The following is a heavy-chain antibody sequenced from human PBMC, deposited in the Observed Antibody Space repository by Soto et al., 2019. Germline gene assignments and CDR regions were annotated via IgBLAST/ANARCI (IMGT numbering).Heavy chain of an antibody. CDR2: IYHSGST. Sequence: QVQLQESGPGLVKPSGTLSLTCGVSGGSIRSNKWWSWVRQPPGKGLEWIGEIYHSGSTNYNPSLKSXXTXSXGKSKNQFSLKLNSVTAADTAVYYCARWGDWMQQVLWGQGTLVTVSS. V-gene: IGHV4-4*02. J-gene: IGHJ4*02. CDR3: ARWGDWMQQVL. CDR1: GGSIRSNKW. D-gene: IGHD5-18*01.